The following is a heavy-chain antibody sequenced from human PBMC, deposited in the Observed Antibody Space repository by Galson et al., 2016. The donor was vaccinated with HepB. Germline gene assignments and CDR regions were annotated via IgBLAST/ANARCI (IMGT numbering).Heavy chain of an antibody. CDR2: IKEDGSEK. J-gene: IGHJ4*01. V-gene: IGHV3-7*01. CDR1: GFTFSTCG. D-gene: IGHD1/OR15-1a*01. Sequence: SLRLSCAASGFTFSTCGMHWVRQAPGKGLEWVAIIKEDGSEKYHVESVKGRFSISRDNAKNTLYLQMHSLRAEDTALYYCARDTGWNNLQYWGHGSLVTVSS. CDR3: ARDTGWNNLQY.